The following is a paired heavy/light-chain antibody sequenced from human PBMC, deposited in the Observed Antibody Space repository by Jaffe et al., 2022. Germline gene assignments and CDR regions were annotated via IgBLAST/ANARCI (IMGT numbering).Heavy chain of an antibody. D-gene: IGHD2-15*01. CDR2: INPSGGST. V-gene: IGHV1-46*03. Sequence: QVQLVQSGAEVKKPGASVKVSCKASGYTFTSYYMHWVRQAPGQGLEWMGIINPSGGSTSYAQKFQGRVTMTRDTSTSTVYMELSSLRSEDTAVYYCARGDCSGGSCYSAVGWGTAGYWGQGTLVTVSS. CDR3: ARGDCSGGSCYSAVGWGTAGY. J-gene: IGHJ4*02. CDR1: GYTFTSYY.
Light chain of an antibody. CDR2: GAS. J-gene: IGKJ2*01. CDR1: QSVSSN. CDR3: QQYNNWPPVYT. V-gene: IGKV3-15*01. Sequence: EIVMTQSPATLSVSPGERATLSCRASQSVSSNLAWYQQKPGQAPRLLIYGASTRATGIPARFSGSGSGTEFTLTISSLQSEDFAVYYCQQYNNWPPVYTFGQGTKLEIK.